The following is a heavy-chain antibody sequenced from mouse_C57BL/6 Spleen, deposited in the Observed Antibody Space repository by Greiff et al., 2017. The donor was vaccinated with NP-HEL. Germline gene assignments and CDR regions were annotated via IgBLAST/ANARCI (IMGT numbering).Heavy chain of an antibody. V-gene: IGHV5-17*01. Sequence: EVNVVESGGGLVKPGGSLKLSCAASGFTFSDYGMHWVRQAPEKGLEWVAYISSGSSTIYYADTVKGRFTISRDNAKNTLFLQMTSLRSEDTAMYYCARSTGTGFAYWGQGTLVTVSA. CDR2: ISSGSSTI. CDR3: ARSTGTGFAY. D-gene: IGHD4-1*02. CDR1: GFTFSDYG. J-gene: IGHJ3*01.